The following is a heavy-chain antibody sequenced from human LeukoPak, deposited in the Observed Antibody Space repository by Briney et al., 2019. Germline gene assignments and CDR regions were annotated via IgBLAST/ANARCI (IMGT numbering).Heavy chain of an antibody. J-gene: IGHJ4*02. V-gene: IGHV4-30-4*01. Sequence: SQTLSLTCTVSGGSINSGDYYWSWIRQPPGKGLGWFGYIYYSGNTYYNPSLKSRITISIDTSRNQFSLRLTSVTAADTAVYYCARYHFGYYFDYWGQGTLVTVSS. D-gene: IGHD3-10*01. CDR3: ARYHFGYYFDY. CDR2: IYYSGNT. CDR1: GGSINSGDYY.